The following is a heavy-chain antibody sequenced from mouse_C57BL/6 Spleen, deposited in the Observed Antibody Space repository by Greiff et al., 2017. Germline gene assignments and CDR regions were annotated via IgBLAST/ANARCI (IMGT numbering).Heavy chain of an antibody. CDR3: ARHFGTKGPAWFAY. V-gene: IGHV5-6*01. J-gene: IGHJ3*01. CDR1: GFTFSSYG. Sequence: EVQRVESGGDLVKPGGSLKLSCAASGFTFSSYGMSWVRQTPDKRLEWVATISSGGSYTYYPDSVKGRFTISRDNAKNTLYLQMSSLKSEDTAMYYCARHFGTKGPAWFAYWGQGTLVTVSA. D-gene: IGHD4-1*01. CDR2: ISSGGSYT.